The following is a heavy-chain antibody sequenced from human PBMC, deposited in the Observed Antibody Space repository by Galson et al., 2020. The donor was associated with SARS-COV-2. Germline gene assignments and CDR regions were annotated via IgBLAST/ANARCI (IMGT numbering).Heavy chain of an antibody. CDR3: AIQILTGYYSFYYFDY. CDR1: GGSISSSSYY. D-gene: IGHD3-9*01. V-gene: IGHV4-39*01. CDR2: IYYSESN. Sequence: SETLSLTCTVSGGSISSSSYYWGWIRQPPGEGLEWIGSIYYSESNYYNPSLTSRVTMSVDTSKNQFSLKLSSVTAADTAVYYCAIQILTGYYSFYYFDYWGQGTLVTVSS. J-gene: IGHJ4*02.